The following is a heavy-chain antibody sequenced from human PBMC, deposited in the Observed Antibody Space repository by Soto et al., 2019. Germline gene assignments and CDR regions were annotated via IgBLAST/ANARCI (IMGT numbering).Heavy chain of an antibody. J-gene: IGHJ2*01. Sequence: GGSLRLSCAASGFTFSSYTMNWVRQAPGKGLEWVSSISSSSSYIYYADSVKGRFTISRDNAKNSLFLQLNSLRPEDTAVYYCARGATWSLDLGGRGTLVTVSS. CDR2: ISSSSSYI. V-gene: IGHV3-21*01. CDR1: GFTFSSYT. CDR3: ARGATWSLDL.